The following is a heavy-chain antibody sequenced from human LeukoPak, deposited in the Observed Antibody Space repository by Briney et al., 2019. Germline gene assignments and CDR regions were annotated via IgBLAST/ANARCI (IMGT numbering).Heavy chain of an antibody. Sequence: GASVKVSCKASGYTFTTYGISWVRQAPGQGLEWMGWISAYNVNTNYAQKLQGRVTMTTDTSTNTAYLELTNLRSGDTAVYYCARDRTYGDASDLWGQGTLVTVSS. CDR2: ISAYNVNT. CDR3: ARDRTYGDASDL. CDR1: GYTFTTYG. D-gene: IGHD1-14*01. V-gene: IGHV1-18*01. J-gene: IGHJ3*01.